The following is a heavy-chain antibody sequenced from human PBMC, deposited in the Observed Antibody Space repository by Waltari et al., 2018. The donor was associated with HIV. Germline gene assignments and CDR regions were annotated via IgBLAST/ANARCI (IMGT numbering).Heavy chain of an antibody. J-gene: IGHJ6*02. CDR1: GGTFSSYA. CDR2: IIPIFGTA. D-gene: IGHD2-15*01. V-gene: IGHV1-69*12. CDR3: ARVPGAATPYYYYGMDV. Sequence: QVQLVQSGAEVKKPGSSVKVSCKASGGTFSSYAISWVRQAPGQGLEWMGGIIPIFGTANYAQKFQGRVTITADESTSTAYMELSSLRSEDTAVYYCARVPGAATPYYYYGMDVWGQGTTVTVSS.